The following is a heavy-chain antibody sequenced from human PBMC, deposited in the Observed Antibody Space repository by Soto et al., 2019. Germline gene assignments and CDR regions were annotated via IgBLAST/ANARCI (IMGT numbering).Heavy chain of an antibody. CDR1: GFTFSSYS. V-gene: IGHV3-21*01. J-gene: IGHJ4*02. CDR3: ARDPSVTSPMDY. D-gene: IGHD4-17*01. Sequence: GSLRLSCAASGFTFSSYSMNWVRQAPGKGLEWVSSISSSSSYIYYADSVKGRFTISRDNAKNSLYLQMNSLRAEDTAVYYCARDPSVTSPMDYWGQGTLVTVSS. CDR2: ISSSSSYI.